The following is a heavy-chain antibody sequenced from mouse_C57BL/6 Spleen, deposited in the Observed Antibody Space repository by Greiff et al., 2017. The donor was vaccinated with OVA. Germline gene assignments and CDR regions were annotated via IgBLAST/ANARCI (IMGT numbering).Heavy chain of an antibody. V-gene: IGHV5-17*01. CDR3: ARPIVYAMDY. Sequence: EVMLVESGGGLVKPGGSLKLSCAASGFTFSDYGMHWVRQAPEKGLEWVAYISSGSSTIYYADTVKGRFTISRDNAKNTLFLQMTSLRSEDTAMYYCARPIVYAMDYWGQGTSVTVSS. CDR2: ISSGSSTI. CDR1: GFTFSDYG. J-gene: IGHJ4*01.